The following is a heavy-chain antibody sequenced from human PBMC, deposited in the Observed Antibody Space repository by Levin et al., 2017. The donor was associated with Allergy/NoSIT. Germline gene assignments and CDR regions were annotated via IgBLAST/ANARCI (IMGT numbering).Heavy chain of an antibody. CDR3: RGWDILTGRKDY. CDR2: IYYSGST. D-gene: IGHD3-9*01. CDR1: GGSISSSSYY. J-gene: IGHJ4*02. Sequence: PSETLSLTCTVSGGSISSSSYYWGWIRQPPGKGLEWIGSIYYSGSTYYNPSLKSRVTISVDTSKNQFSLKLSSVTAADTAVYYCRGWDILTGRKDYWGQGTLVTVSS. V-gene: IGHV4-39*01.